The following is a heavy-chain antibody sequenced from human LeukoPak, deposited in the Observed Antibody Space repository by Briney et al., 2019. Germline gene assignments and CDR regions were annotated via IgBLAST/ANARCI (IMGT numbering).Heavy chain of an antibody. V-gene: IGHV3-7*01. D-gene: IGHD6-13*01. CDR1: GFTFSSYW. Sequence: GGSLRLSCAASGFTFSSYWMSWVRQAPGEGLEWVANIKQDGSEKYYVDSVKGRSTISRDNAKNSLYLQMNSLRAEDTAVYYCARDLYHSSSWYRSGWFDPWGQGTLVTVSS. J-gene: IGHJ5*02. CDR2: IKQDGSEK. CDR3: ARDLYHSSSWYRSGWFDP.